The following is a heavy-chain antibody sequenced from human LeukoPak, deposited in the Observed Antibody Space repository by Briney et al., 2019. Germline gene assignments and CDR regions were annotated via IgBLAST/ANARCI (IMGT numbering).Heavy chain of an antibody. D-gene: IGHD4-23*01. V-gene: IGHV3-48*01. CDR2: ISSTSDTI. Sequence: GGSLRLSCAASGFTLSSYSMNWVRQAPGKGLEWVSYISSTSDTIYYGDSVRGRFAISRDNAKNSLYLQMNSLRVEDTAVYYCARGLDGNSIWCFDLWGRGTLVTVSS. J-gene: IGHJ2*01. CDR3: ARGLDGNSIWCFDL. CDR1: GFTLSSYS.